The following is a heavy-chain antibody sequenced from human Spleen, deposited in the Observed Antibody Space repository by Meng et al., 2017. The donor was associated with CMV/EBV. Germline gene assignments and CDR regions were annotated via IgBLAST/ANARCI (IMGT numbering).Heavy chain of an antibody. CDR2: ISWDGGST. J-gene: IGHJ6*02. CDR1: GFTFDDYT. CDR3: ARGFLTGYYKLYYYYYSMDV. D-gene: IGHD3-9*01. Sequence: GESLKISCAASGFTFDDYTMHWVRQAPGKGLEWVSLISWDGGSTYYADSVKGRFTISRDNAKNSLYLQMNSLRAEDTAVYYCARGFLTGYYKLYYYYYSMDVWGQGTTVTVSS. V-gene: IGHV3-43*01.